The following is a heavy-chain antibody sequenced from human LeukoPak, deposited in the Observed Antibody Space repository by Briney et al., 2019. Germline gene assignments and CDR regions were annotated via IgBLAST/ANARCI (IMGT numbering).Heavy chain of an antibody. V-gene: IGHV3-74*01. J-gene: IGHJ4*02. Sequence: GGSLRLSCAAYGLTFSDDWMQWVRQAPGKGRVWVARIDSGGCNTAYADSVKGRFTVSRDNGKKMVFLEMNSLRAEDKAVYFCVREGGDYWGQGTLVAVSS. CDR3: VREGGDY. CDR1: GLTFSDDW. D-gene: IGHD1-26*01. CDR2: IDSGGCNT.